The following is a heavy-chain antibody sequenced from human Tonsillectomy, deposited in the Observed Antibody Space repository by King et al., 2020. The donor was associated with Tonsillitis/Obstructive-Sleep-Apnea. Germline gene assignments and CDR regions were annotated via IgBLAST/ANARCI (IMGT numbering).Heavy chain of an antibody. Sequence: VQLVESGGGLVQPGGSLRLSCAASGFTVSRNYMNWVRQAPGKGLEWVSLIYSGGTTYYADSVKGRFTISRDNSKNTLYLQMNSLRAEDTAVYYCASLRPYTSGWYRGGGYYYYYMVVWGKGTTVTVSS. CDR2: IYSGGTT. CDR3: ASLRPYTSGWYRGGGYYYYYMVV. J-gene: IGHJ6*03. V-gene: IGHV3-66*01. D-gene: IGHD6-19*01. CDR1: GFTVSRNY.